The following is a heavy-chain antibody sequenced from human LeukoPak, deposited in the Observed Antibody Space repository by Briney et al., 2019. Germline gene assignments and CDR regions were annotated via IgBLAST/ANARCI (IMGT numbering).Heavy chain of an antibody. D-gene: IGHD3-3*01. Sequence: GGSLRLSCAASGFTFSSYAMHWVRQAPGKGLEWVAVISYDGSNKYYADSVKGRFTISRDNSKNTLYLQMNSLRAEDTAVYYCARDNRRLYYDFWSGFHTPQGPWGQGTLVTVSS. CDR2: ISYDGSNK. V-gene: IGHV3-30-3*01. J-gene: IGHJ5*02. CDR3: ARDNRRLYYDFWSGFHTPQGP. CDR1: GFTFSSYA.